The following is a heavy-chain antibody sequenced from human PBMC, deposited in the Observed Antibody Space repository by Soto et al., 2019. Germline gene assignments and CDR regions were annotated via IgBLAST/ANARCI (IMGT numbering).Heavy chain of an antibody. D-gene: IGHD2-15*01. CDR3: VAPKIYCSGGGCYAGGYIQH. J-gene: IGHJ1*01. V-gene: IGHV4-31*03. CDR1: GGSFNSDGYY. CDR2: IYSSGTT. Sequence: SETLSLTCTVSGGSFNSDGYYWSWIRQHPEKGLEWIGYIYSSGTTYYNPSLSSRISISMDPSKNQFSLKLSSVTAADTAVYYCVAPKIYCSGGGCYAGGYIQHCGQGTQVTVSS.